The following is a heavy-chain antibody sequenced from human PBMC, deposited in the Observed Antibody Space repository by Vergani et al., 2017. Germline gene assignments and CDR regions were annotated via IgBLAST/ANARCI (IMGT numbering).Heavy chain of an antibody. CDR2: ISRSSSTI. Sequence: EVQLLESGGDLVQPGGSLRLSCAASGSTFSSYAMNWVRQAPGKGLEWVSYISRSSSTIYYADSVKGRFTISRDNAKNSLHLQMNNLRAEDTAVYYCTKGSRGYTGYFFDYWGQGTLATVSS. D-gene: IGHD5-12*01. CDR1: GSTFSSYA. J-gene: IGHJ4*02. CDR3: TKGSRGYTGYFFDY. V-gene: IGHV3-48*01.